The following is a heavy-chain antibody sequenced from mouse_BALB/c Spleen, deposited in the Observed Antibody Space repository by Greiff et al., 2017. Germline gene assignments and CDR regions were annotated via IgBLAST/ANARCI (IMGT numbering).Heavy chain of an antibody. J-gene: IGHJ4*01. V-gene: IGHV1S137*01. Sequence: VQLQESGAELVRPGVSVKISCKGSGYTFTDYAMHWVKQSHAKSLEWIGVISTYYGDASYNQKFKGKATMTVDKSSSTAYMELARLTSEDSAIYYCATIYYDYDGGYYAMDYWGQGTSVTVSS. CDR2: ISTYYGDA. CDR3: ATIYYDYDGGYYAMDY. D-gene: IGHD2-4*01. CDR1: GYTFTDYA.